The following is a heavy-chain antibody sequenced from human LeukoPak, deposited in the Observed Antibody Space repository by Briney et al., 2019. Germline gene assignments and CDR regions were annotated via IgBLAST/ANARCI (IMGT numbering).Heavy chain of an antibody. Sequence: GGSLRLSCAASGFSFSSYAMHWVRQAPGKGLEWVAVISYDGSNKYYADSVKGRFTISRDNSKNTLYLQMNSLRAEDTAVYYCARDGSGSYYSLVSFFGDYWGQGTLVTVSS. CDR3: ARDGSGSYYSLVSFFGDY. CDR2: ISYDGSNK. CDR1: GFSFSSYA. D-gene: IGHD3-10*01. V-gene: IGHV3-30*04. J-gene: IGHJ4*02.